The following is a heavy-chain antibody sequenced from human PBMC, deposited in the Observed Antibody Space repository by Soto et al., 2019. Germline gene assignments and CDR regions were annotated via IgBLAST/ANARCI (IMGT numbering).Heavy chain of an antibody. CDR2: INHSVST. J-gene: IGHJ3*02. D-gene: IGHD2-2*01. V-gene: IGHV4-34*01. CDR1: GESFSGYY. CDR3: AREIPKYCGSTSCYDACDS. Sequence: SDTLSLTGAAYGESFSGYYWSWIRQPAGKGLKWIGEINHSVSTDYNPSLKSRVTISVDTSKNQFSLKLSSVTAADTAVYYCAREIPKYCGSTSCYDACDSWRQRTMVTASS.